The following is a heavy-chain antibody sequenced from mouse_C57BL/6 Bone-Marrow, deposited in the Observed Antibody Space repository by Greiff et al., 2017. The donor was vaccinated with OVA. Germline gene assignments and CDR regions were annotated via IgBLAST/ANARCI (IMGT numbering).Heavy chain of an antibody. CDR3: TRPPYYGSSYDY. V-gene: IGHV1-82*01. Sequence: QVQLKQSGPELVKPGASVKISCKASGYAFSSSWMNWVKQRPGKGLEWIGRIYPGDGDTNYNGKFKGKATLTAVTSASTAYMELSSLTNEDSAVYYCTRPPYYGSSYDYWGQGTTLTVSS. J-gene: IGHJ2*01. CDR1: GYAFSSSW. CDR2: IYPGDGDT. D-gene: IGHD1-1*01.